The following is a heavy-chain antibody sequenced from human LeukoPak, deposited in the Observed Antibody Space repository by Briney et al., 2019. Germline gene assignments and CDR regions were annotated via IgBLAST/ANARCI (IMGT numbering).Heavy chain of an antibody. CDR3: ARGKNFGRAAGH. Sequence: SETLSLTCAVSGVSMSAFQWSWVRQSPEKGLEWIGCINTKGETNYNPSLKSRVTISVDTSKNQFSLKLSSVTAADTAVYYCARGKNFGRAAGHWGQGTPVTLS. CDR2: INTKGET. D-gene: IGHD3-10*01. CDR1: GVSMSAFQ. V-gene: IGHV4-4*09. J-gene: IGHJ4*02.